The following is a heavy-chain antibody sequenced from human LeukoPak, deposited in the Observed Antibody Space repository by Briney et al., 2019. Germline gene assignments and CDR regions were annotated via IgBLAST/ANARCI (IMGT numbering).Heavy chain of an antibody. D-gene: IGHD6-19*01. CDR3: ARMYSSGWYIGAFDV. V-gene: IGHV3-7*01. J-gene: IGHJ3*01. Sequence: GGSLRLSCAASGFTFSSYWMSWVRQAPGKGLEWVANIKQDGSEKYYVDSVKGRFTISRDNAKNSLYLQMNSLRVGDTAIYYCARMYSSGWYIGAFDVWGQGTMVTVSS. CDR2: IKQDGSEK. CDR1: GFTFSSYW.